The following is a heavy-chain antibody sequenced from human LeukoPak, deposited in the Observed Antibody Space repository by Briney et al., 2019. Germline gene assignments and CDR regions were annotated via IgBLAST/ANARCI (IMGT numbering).Heavy chain of an antibody. J-gene: IGHJ4*02. D-gene: IGHD2-8*01. CDR3: ARDLQWSFDY. Sequence: TSETLSLTCTVSGGSISSSSHYWGWIRQPPGKGLEWIGSIYYSGDTYYNPSLKSRVTTSVDTSKSQFSLRLSSVTAADTAVYYCARDLQWSFDYWGQGALVTVSS. CDR1: GGSISSSSHY. V-gene: IGHV4-39*02. CDR2: IYYSGDT.